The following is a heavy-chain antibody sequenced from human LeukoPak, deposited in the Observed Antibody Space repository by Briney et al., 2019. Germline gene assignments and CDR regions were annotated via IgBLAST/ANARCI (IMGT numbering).Heavy chain of an antibody. CDR1: GGTFSSYA. CDR2: IIPILGIA. D-gene: IGHD6-25*01. V-gene: IGHV1-69*04. CDR3: AEYSSGVSALDI. J-gene: IGHJ3*02. Sequence: SVKVSCKASGGTFSSYAISWVRQAPGQGLEWMGRIIPILGIANYAQKFQGRVTITADKSTSTAYMELSSLRSEDTAVYYCAEYSSGVSALDIWGQGTMVTVSS.